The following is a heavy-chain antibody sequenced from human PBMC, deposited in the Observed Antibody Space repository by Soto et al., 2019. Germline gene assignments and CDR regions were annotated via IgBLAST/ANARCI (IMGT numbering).Heavy chain of an antibody. Sequence: SETLSLTCAVYGGSFSGYYWSWIRHPPGKGLEWIGEINHSGSTNYNPSLKSRVTISVDTSKNQFSLKLSSVTAADTAVYYCARLRSSYYDCFGSRGYYFYYWGQGTLVTVSS. J-gene: IGHJ4*02. CDR2: INHSGST. V-gene: IGHV4-34*01. CDR1: GGSFSGYY. D-gene: IGHD3-16*01. CDR3: ARLRSSYYDCFGSRGYYFYY.